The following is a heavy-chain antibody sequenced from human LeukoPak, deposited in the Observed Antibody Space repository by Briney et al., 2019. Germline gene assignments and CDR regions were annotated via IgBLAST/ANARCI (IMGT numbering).Heavy chain of an antibody. CDR2: ISGSGGST. J-gene: IGHJ4*02. V-gene: IGHV3-23*01. CDR3: AKESRARYYDSSGYPIDY. CDR1: GFTFSSYA. Sequence: AGGSLRLSCAASGFTFSSYAMSWVRQAPGKGLEWVSAISGSGGSTYYADSVKGRFTISRDNSKNTLYLQMNSLRAEDTAVYYCAKESRARYYDSSGYPIDYWGQGTLVTVSS. D-gene: IGHD3-22*01.